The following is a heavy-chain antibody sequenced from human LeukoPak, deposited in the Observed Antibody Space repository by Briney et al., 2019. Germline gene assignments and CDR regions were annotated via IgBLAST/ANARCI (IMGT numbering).Heavy chain of an antibody. V-gene: IGHV3-66*01. J-gene: IGHJ3*02. CDR2: IYSGGST. Sequence: PGGSLRLSCAASGFTVSSNYMSWVRQAPGKGLEWVSVIYSGGSTYYADSVKGRFTISRDDSKNTLYLQMNSLRAEDTAVYYCARDSSSCDAFDIWGQGTMVTVSS. CDR3: ARDSSSCDAFDI. D-gene: IGHD6-13*01. CDR1: GFTVSSNY.